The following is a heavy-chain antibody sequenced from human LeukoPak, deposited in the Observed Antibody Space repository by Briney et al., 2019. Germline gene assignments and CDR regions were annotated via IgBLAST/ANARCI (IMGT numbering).Heavy chain of an antibody. J-gene: IGHJ4*02. CDR2: ISSISGTI. V-gene: IGHV3-48*01. CDR3: ARDHNYAFDC. CDR1: GFTFSSYS. D-gene: IGHD5-18*01. Sequence: GGSLRLSCAASGFTFSSYSMNWVRQAPGKGLEWVSYISSISGTINYADSVKGRFTISGDNARNSLFLQMNSLRAEDTAVYYCARDHNYAFDCWGQGTLVTVSS.